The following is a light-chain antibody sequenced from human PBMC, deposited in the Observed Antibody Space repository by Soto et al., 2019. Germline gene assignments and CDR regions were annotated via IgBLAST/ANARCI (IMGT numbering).Light chain of an antibody. Sequence: DIQMTQSPSTLSASVGDRVTITCRASQRISSWLAWYQQNPGKAPKVLIYKASSLESGVPSRFSGSGSGTEFTLTISSLQPDDFATYYCQQYNSYPYTFGQGTELEIK. J-gene: IGKJ2*01. CDR2: KAS. CDR1: QRISSW. CDR3: QQYNSYPYT. V-gene: IGKV1-5*03.